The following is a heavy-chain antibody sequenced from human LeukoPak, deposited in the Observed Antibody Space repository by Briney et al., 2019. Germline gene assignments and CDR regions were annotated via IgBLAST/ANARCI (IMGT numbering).Heavy chain of an antibody. CDR2: INPNSGGT. CDR3: ARGSGDCSSTSCYEDWFDP. V-gene: IGHV1-2*02. J-gene: IGHJ5*02. CDR1: GYTFTGYY. D-gene: IGHD2-2*01. Sequence: ASVKVSCKASGYTFTGYYMHWVRQAPGQGLEWMGWINPNSGGTIYAQKFQGRVTMTKDTSISTAYMELSRLRSDDTAVYYCARGSGDCSSTSCYEDWFDPWGQGTLVTVSS.